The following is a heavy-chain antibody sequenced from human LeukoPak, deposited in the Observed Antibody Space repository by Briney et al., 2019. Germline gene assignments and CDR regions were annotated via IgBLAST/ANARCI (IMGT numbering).Heavy chain of an antibody. D-gene: IGHD5-12*01. CDR1: GFTFSSYD. J-gene: IGHJ3*02. V-gene: IGHV3-30*18. CDR2: ISYDGRNK. CDR3: AKDYDDAFDM. Sequence: PGGSLRLSCAASGFTFSSYDMHWVRQAPGKGLEWVAVISYDGRNKYYPDSVKGRFTISRDNSKNTLYLQMNSLRAEGTAVYYCAKDYDDAFDMWGQGTMVTVSS.